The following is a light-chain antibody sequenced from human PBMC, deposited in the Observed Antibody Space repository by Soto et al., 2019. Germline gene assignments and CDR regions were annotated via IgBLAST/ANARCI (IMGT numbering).Light chain of an antibody. Sequence: QSVVTQPPSVSGAPGQRVTISCTGTSSNIGSGYDVHWYQHLPGTAPKLLIYGNTIRPSGVPDRFSGSKSGTSASLAITGLQAEDEADYCCQSYDRSLRGYVFGTGTQLTVL. CDR1: SSNIGSGYD. V-gene: IGLV1-40*01. CDR3: QSYDRSLRGYV. CDR2: GNT. J-gene: IGLJ1*01.